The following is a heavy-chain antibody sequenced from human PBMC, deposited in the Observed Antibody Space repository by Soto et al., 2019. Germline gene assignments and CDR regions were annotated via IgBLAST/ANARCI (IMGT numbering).Heavy chain of an antibody. CDR1: GGTFSSSA. Sequence: QVQLVQSGAEVQNPGSSVKVSCKASGGTFSSSAISWVRQSPGQGLEWMGGIIPIFGTANYAQKFQGRVTITADETRRTAYIELSSLRYEDTAVYYCARVVAARGARDYYSGMDVWGQGTTVTVSS. CDR2: IIPIFGTA. V-gene: IGHV1-69*01. CDR3: ARVVAARGARDYYSGMDV. D-gene: IGHD2-15*01. J-gene: IGHJ6*02.